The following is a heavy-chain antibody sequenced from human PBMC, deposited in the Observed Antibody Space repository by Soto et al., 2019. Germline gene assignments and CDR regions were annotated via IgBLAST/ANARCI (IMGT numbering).Heavy chain of an antibody. CDR3: ARSIGGIAAADY. CDR1: GYTFTSYG. Sequence: QVPLVQSGAEVKKPGASVKVSCKASGYTFTSYGISWVRQAPGQGLEWMGWISAYNGNTNYAQKLQGRVTMTTDTSTSTDYMEMRSLRSDDTAVYYCARSIGGIAAADYWGQGTLVTVSS. D-gene: IGHD6-13*01. V-gene: IGHV1-18*01. CDR2: ISAYNGNT. J-gene: IGHJ4*02.